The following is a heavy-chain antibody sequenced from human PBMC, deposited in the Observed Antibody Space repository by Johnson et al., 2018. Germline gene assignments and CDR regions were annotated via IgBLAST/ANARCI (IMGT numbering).Heavy chain of an antibody. D-gene: IGHD6-19*01. CDR1: GFTFGDYA. J-gene: IGHJ4*02. Sequence: VQSGGSLRLSCAGSGFTFGDYALNWVRQAPGKGLEWVSGIGANGDYTYYAGSVEGRFTISRDNSKNTVFLQMSSLRVEDTALFYCVRGVYGRGWDSWGQGTLVSVSS. CDR2: IGANGDYT. CDR3: VRGVYGRGWDS. V-gene: IGHV3-23*01.